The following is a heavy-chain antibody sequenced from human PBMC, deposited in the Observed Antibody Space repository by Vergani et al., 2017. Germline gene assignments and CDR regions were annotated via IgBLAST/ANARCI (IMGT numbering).Heavy chain of an antibody. J-gene: IGHJ4*02. CDR3: AKGSGTYYNDRAYFDY. CDR1: GFTFSSYE. D-gene: IGHD3-10*01. Sequence: VQLVESGGGLVQPGGSLRLSCAASGFTFSSYEMNWVRQAPGKGLEWVAVIWYDGSNKYYADSVKGRFTISRDNSKNTLYLQVNSLRVEDTAVYYCAKGSGTYYNDRAYFDYWGQGTLVTVSS. CDR2: IWYDGSNK. V-gene: IGHV3-33*08.